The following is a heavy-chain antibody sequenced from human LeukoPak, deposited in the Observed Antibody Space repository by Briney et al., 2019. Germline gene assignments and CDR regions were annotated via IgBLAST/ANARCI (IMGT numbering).Heavy chain of an antibody. CDR3: AKDLGVDFWSGYLRLDAFDI. J-gene: IGHJ3*02. Sequence: GGSLRLSCAASGFTFSSYAMSWVRQAPGKGLEWVSAISGSGGSTYYADSVKGRFTISRDNSKNTLYLQMNSLRAEDTAVYYCAKDLGVDFWSGYLRLDAFDIWGQGTMVTVSS. V-gene: IGHV3-23*01. D-gene: IGHD3-3*01. CDR2: ISGSGGST. CDR1: GFTFSSYA.